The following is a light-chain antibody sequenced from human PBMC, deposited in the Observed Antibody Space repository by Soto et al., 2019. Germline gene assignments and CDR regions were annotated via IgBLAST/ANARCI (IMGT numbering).Light chain of an antibody. J-gene: IGLJ1*01. CDR2: GNS. Sequence: VLTQPPSVSGAPGQRVTISCTGSSSNIGAGYDVHWYQQLPGTAPKLLIYGNSNRPSGVPDRFSGSKSGTSASLAITGLQAEDEADYYCQSYDSSMSAYYVFGTGTKVTVL. CDR3: QSYDSSMSAYYV. CDR1: SSNIGAGYD. V-gene: IGLV1-40*01.